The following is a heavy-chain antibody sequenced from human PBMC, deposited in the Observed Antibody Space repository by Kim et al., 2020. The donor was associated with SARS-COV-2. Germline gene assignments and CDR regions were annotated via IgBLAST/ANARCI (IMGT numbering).Heavy chain of an antibody. CDR3: ARTYPAQFVYYGFAV. CDR1: GFTFSDYY. D-gene: IGHD2-8*01. V-gene: IGHV3-11*01. Sequence: GGSLRLSCTGSGFTFSDYYLTWIRRAPGKGLEWIAYISSRSGTIYYADSVKGRFTISRDNAKSYVYLQMNSLRVEDTAVYYCARTYPAQFVYYGFAVW. J-gene: IGHJ6*01. CDR2: ISSRSGTI.